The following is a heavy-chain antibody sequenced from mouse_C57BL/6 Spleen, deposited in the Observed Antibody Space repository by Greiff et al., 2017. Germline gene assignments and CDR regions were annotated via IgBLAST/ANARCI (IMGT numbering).Heavy chain of an antibody. J-gene: IGHJ4*01. D-gene: IGHD1-1*01. CDR1: GYTFTSYW. CDR3: VSSKDYAMDY. Sequence: QVQLKQPGAELVKPGASVRMSCKASGYTFTSYWITWVKQRPGQGLEGIGDIYPGSGSTNYNEKFKSKATLTVDTSSSTAYMQLSSLTSEDSAVYDCVSSKDYAMDYWGQGTSVTVSS. CDR2: IYPGSGST. V-gene: IGHV1-55*01.